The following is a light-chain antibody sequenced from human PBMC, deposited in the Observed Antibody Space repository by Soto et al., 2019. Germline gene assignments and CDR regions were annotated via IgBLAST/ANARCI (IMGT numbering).Light chain of an antibody. J-gene: IGLJ2*01. CDR1: SSDVGGYNY. Sequence: QSALTQPRSVSGSPGQSVTISCTGTSSDVGGYNYVSWYQQHPGKAPKVLIYDVSKRPSGVPDRVSGSKSGNTASLTISGLQAEDEADYYCCSYAGSYTLVFGGGTKHRP. V-gene: IGLV2-11*01. CDR2: DVS. CDR3: CSYAGSYTLV.